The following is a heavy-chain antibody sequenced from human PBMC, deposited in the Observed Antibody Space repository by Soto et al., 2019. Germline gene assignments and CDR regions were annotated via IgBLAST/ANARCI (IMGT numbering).Heavy chain of an antibody. J-gene: IGHJ6*02. CDR1: GYPFTRYY. D-gene: IGHD6-13*01. CDR3: ARGYSSSWYLDGMDV. Sequence: GSVKVSCKASGYPFTRYYMHWVRQAPGQGLEWMGWINPNSGGTNYAQKFQGWVTMTRDTSISTAYMELSRLRSDDTAVYYCARGYSSSWYLDGMDVWGQGTTVTVSS. V-gene: IGHV1-2*04. CDR2: INPNSGGT.